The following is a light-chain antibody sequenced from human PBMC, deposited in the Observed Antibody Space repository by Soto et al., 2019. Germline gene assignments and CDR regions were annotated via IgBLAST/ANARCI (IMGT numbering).Light chain of an antibody. J-gene: IGLJ1*01. CDR1: SSNIGSKT. V-gene: IGLV1-44*01. Sequence: QSALTQPPSASGTPGQRVTISCSGSSSNIGSKTVNWYQQLPGTVPKLLIYNSYQRPSGVPDRFSGSRSGTSASLAISGLQSEDEADYYCAAWDAGPNGYVFAAATKVTVL. CDR3: AAWDAGPNGYV. CDR2: NSY.